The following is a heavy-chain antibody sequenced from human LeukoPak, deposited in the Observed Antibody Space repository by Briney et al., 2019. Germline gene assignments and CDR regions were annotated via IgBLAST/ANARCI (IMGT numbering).Heavy chain of an antibody. J-gene: IGHJ4*02. CDR1: GGSLNNYY. V-gene: IGHV4-4*07. D-gene: IGHD6-19*01. Sequence: PSETLSLTCTVSGGSLNNYYWTWIRQPAGKGLEWIGRIEPSGTNDHNPSLKSRVTMSINMSKNQFSLELISVTAADTAVYYCTTGHGWTDYWGQGTLVTVSS. CDR3: TTGHGWTDY. CDR2: IEPSGTN.